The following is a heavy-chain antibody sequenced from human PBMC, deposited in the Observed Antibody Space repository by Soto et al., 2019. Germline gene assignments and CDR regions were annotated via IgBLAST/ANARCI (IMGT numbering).Heavy chain of an antibody. CDR1: GTSISSYY. CDR3: ARYNSYAIDY. J-gene: IGHJ4*02. Sequence: SETLSLTCTVSGTSISSYYWSWIRQPPGKGLEWIANIHYSGTTNYNPSLASRVTLAVDTSKNQFSLKMTSVTAADRAMYFCARYNSYAIDYWGRGTLVTVSS. D-gene: IGHD2-8*01. V-gene: IGHV4-59*01. CDR2: IHYSGTT.